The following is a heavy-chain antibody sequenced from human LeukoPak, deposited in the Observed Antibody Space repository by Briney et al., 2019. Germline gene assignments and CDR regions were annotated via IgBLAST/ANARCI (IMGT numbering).Heavy chain of an antibody. V-gene: IGHV3-30*18. CDR2: ISYDGSNE. J-gene: IGHJ4*02. Sequence: GGSLRLSCAASGFTFSSYGMHWVRQAPGKGLEWVAVISYDGSNEYYADSVKGRFTISRDNSKNTLYLQMSSLRAEDTAVYYCAKEFNRGLPDYWGQGTLVTVPS. CDR3: AKEFNRGLPDY. D-gene: IGHD2-21*01. CDR1: GFTFSSYG.